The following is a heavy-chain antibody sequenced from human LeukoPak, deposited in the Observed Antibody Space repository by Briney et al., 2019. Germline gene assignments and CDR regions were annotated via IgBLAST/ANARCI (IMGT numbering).Heavy chain of an antibody. Sequence: GGSPRLSCAASGFTFSSYSMNWVRQAPGKGLEWVSYISSSSSTIYYADPVKGRFTISRDNAKNSLYLQMNSLRAEDTAVYYCARITRRVSDYWGQGTLVTVSS. V-gene: IGHV3-48*04. CDR3: ARITRRVSDY. J-gene: IGHJ4*02. D-gene: IGHD3-16*01. CDR1: GFTFSSYS. CDR2: ISSSSSTI.